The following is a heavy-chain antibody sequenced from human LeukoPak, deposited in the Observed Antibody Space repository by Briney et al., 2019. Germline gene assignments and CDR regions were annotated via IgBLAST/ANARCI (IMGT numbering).Heavy chain of an antibody. V-gene: IGHV4-39*07. D-gene: IGHD3-3*01. CDR2: IYYSGST. CDR3: ASGRFLEWLPPFY. J-gene: IGHJ4*02. CDR1: GGSISSSSYY. Sequence: SETLSLTCTVSGGSISSSSYYWGWIRRPPGKGLEWIGSIYYSGSTYYNPSLKSRVTISVDTSKNQFSLKLSSVTAADTAVYYCASGRFLEWLPPFYWGQGTLVTVSS.